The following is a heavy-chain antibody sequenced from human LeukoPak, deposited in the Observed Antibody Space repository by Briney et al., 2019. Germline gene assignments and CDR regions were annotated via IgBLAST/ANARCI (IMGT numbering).Heavy chain of an antibody. D-gene: IGHD3-3*01. V-gene: IGHV3-21*01. Sequence: GGSLRLSCAASGFTFSSYSMNWVRQAPGKGLEWVSSISSSSSYIYYADSVKGRFTISRDNAKNSLYLQMNSLRAEDTAVYYCARESTSSFWSGYQDYWFDPWGQGTLVTVSS. CDR3: ARESTSSFWSGYQDYWFDP. CDR1: GFTFSSYS. J-gene: IGHJ5*02. CDR2: ISSSSSYI.